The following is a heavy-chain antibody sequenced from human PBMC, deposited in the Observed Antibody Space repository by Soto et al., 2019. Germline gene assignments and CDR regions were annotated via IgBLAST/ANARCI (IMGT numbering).Heavy chain of an antibody. CDR1: GYTFTSYG. D-gene: IGHD4-17*01. CDR3: ARGEYDYGDYPTYFDY. J-gene: IGHJ4*02. Sequence: EASVKVSCKASGYTFTSYGISWVRQAPGQGLEWMGWISAYNGNTNYAQKLQGRVTMTTDTSTSTAYMELRSLRSDDTAVYYCARGEYDYGDYPTYFDYWGQGTLVTVSS. V-gene: IGHV1-18*04. CDR2: ISAYNGNT.